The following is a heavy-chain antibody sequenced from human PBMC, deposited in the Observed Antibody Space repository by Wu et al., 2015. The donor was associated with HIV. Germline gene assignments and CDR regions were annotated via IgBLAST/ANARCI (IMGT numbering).Heavy chain of an antibody. CDR2: SSPKNGYA. D-gene: IGHD6-19*01. Sequence: QVKFVQSGTEVKKPGASVKVSCKASGYIFVNYGLSWVRQAPGRRPEWLGWSSPKNGYAESVQKFQGRLTMTTDTSTSTAYMELRSLKSDDTAVYYCVRDQQWPPEYYHYYGMDVWGQGTTITVSS. CDR3: VRDQQWPPEYYHYYGMDV. V-gene: IGHV1-18*04. J-gene: IGHJ6*02. CDR1: GYIFVNYG.